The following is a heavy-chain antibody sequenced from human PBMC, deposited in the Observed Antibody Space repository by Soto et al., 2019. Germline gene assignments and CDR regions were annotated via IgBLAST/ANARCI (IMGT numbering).Heavy chain of an antibody. CDR3: ATLATCYYDSSGYYPSPFDY. Sequence: ASVKVSCKVSGYTLTELSMHWVRQAPGKGLDWMGGFDPEDGETIYAQKFQGRVTMTEDTSTDTAYMELSSLRSEDTAVYYCATLATCYYDSSGYYPSPFDYWGQGTLVTVSS. CDR2: FDPEDGET. V-gene: IGHV1-24*01. J-gene: IGHJ4*02. CDR1: GYTLTELS. D-gene: IGHD3-22*01.